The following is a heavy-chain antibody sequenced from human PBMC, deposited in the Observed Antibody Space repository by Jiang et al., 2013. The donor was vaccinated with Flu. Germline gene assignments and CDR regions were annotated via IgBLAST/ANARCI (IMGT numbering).Heavy chain of an antibody. CDR1: GGSISSSGYH. CDR2: LLYWEH. D-gene: IGHD3-10*01. J-gene: IGHJ5*02. Sequence: SQTLSLTCTVSGGSISSSGYHWGWIRQPPGMGAGVDWENLLYWEHLLQPVLKSRVTISVDKSKNQLSLKLTSVTAADTAVYYCARREFATSPFDP. CDR3: ARREFATSPFDP. V-gene: IGHV4-39*07.